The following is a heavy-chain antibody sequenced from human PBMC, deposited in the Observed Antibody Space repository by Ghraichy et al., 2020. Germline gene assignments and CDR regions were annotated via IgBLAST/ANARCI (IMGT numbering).Heavy chain of an antibody. D-gene: IGHD5-12*01. CDR1: GGTFSSYA. J-gene: IGHJ2*01. CDR3: ARSLLRPGYSGYDYQGYFDL. CDR2: IIPILGIA. Sequence: SVKVSCKASGGTFSSYAISWVRQAPGQGLEWMGRIIPILGIANYAQKFQGRVTITADKSTSTAYMELSSLRSEDTAVYYCARSLLRPGYSGYDYQGYFDLWGRGTLVTVSS. V-gene: IGHV1-69*04.